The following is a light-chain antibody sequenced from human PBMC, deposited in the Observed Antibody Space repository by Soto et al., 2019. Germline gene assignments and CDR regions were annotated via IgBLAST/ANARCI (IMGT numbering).Light chain of an antibody. V-gene: IGKV1-5*01. CDR2: HAS. Sequence: EIQLTQSASTLPASVGDRVTIXCRASHSFITCFVWYHQKPGTARKQLIYHASTLESGVPSRFSGSVSATEFTLTISGLQPDDFATDYCQQYMSYSFGQGTKVDIK. CDR3: QQYMSYS. CDR1: HSFITC. J-gene: IGKJ1*01.